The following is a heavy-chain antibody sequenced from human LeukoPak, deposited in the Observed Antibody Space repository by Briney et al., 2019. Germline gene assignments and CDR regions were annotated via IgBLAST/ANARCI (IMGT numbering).Heavy chain of an antibody. D-gene: IGHD3-22*01. CDR3: ARDQGYDSSGYTFDY. CDR1: GGTFISYA. CDR2: IIPIFGTA. J-gene: IGHJ4*02. Sequence: GASVKVSCKASGGTFISYAISWVRQAPGQGLEWMGGIIPIFGTANYAQKFQGRVTMTRDTSTSTVYMELSSLRSEDTAVYYCARDQGYDSSGYTFDYWGQGTLVTVSS. V-gene: IGHV1-69*05.